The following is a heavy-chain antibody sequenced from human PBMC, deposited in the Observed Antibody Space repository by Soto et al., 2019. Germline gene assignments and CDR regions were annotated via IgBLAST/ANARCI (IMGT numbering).Heavy chain of an antibody. D-gene: IGHD1-1*01. CDR2: IYPGDSDT. CDR1: GYSFTSYW. J-gene: IGHJ6*02. Sequence: SCKGSGYSFTSYWIGWVRQMPGKGLEWMGIIYPGDSDTRYSPSFQGQVTISADKSISTAYLQWSSLKASDTAMYYCARGGRLEPNYYYGMDVWGQGTTVTVSS. CDR3: ARGGRLEPNYYYGMDV. V-gene: IGHV5-51*01.